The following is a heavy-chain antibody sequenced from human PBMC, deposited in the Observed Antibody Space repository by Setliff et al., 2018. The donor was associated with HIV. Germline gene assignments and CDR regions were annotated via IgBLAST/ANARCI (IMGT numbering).Heavy chain of an antibody. CDR2: ISGSGDTT. CDR3: AKDLIWGFDY. J-gene: IGHJ4*02. V-gene: IGHV3-23*01. Sequence: GGSLRLSCAASGFTFSNYAMTWVRQAPGKGLEWVSGISGSGDTTNYADSVKGRFTISRDNSKNTLYLQMNSLRAEDTAVYYCAKDLIWGFDYWGQGTPVTVSS. D-gene: IGHD3-16*01. CDR1: GFTFSNYA.